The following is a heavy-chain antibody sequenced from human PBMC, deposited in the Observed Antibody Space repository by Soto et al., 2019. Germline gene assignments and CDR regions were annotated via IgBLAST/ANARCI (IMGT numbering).Heavy chain of an antibody. V-gene: IGHV1-69*13. Sequence: GASVKVSCKASGGTFSSYAISWVRQAPGQGLEWMGGIIPIFGTANYAQKFQGRVTITADESTSTAYMELSSLRFEDTAVYYCARAADNWNYLFDYWGQGTLVTVSS. CDR2: IIPIFGTA. CDR1: GGTFSSYA. J-gene: IGHJ4*02. CDR3: ARAADNWNYLFDY. D-gene: IGHD1-7*01.